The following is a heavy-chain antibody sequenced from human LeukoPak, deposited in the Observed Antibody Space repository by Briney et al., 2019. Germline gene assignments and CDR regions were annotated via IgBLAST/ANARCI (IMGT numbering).Heavy chain of an antibody. CDR2: IYYSGST. D-gene: IGHD4-23*01. Sequence: SETLSLTCTVSGGSISSSSYNWDWIRQPPGKGLEWIGNIYYSGSTYYNPSLKSRVTISVDTSKKQFSLKLSSVTAADSAVYYCARDYGGNPYFDYWGQGTLVTVSS. CDR3: ARDYGGNPYFDY. J-gene: IGHJ4*02. V-gene: IGHV4-39*02. CDR1: GGSISSSSYN.